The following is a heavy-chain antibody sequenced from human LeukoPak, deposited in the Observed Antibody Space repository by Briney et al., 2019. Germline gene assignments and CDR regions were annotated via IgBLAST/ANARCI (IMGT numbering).Heavy chain of an antibody. D-gene: IGHD3-22*01. CDR1: GGSFGDYY. CDR3: ARVGEDSSGYYYYYFDY. J-gene: IGHJ4*02. V-gene: IGHV4-34*01. CDR2: INHSGST. Sequence: SETLSLTCAVYGGSFGDYYWSWIRQPPGKGLEWFAEINHSGSTNYNPSLKSRVTISIDTSKNQFSLKLSSVTAADTAVYYCARVGEDSSGYYYYYFDYWGQGTLVTVSS.